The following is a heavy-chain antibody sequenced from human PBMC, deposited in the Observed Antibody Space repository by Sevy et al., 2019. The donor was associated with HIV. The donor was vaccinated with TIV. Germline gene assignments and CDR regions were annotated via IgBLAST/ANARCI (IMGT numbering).Heavy chain of an antibody. CDR3: TRPHYDFWSSYQDY. Sequence: GGSLRLSCAASGFTFSGSAMHWVRQASGKGLEWVGRIRSKANSYATAYAASVKGRFTISRDDSKNTAYLQMNSLKTEDTAVYYCTRPHYDFWSSYQDYWGQGTLVTVSS. CDR2: IRSKANSYAT. D-gene: IGHD3-3*01. J-gene: IGHJ4*02. V-gene: IGHV3-73*01. CDR1: GFTFSGSA.